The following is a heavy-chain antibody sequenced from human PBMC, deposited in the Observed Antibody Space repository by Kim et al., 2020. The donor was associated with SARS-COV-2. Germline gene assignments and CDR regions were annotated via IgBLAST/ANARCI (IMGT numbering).Heavy chain of an antibody. CDR2: IYYSGST. Sequence: SDTLSLTCTVSGGSISSSSYYWGWIRQPPGKGLEWIGSIYYSGSTYYNPSLKSRVTISVDTSKNQFSLKLSSVTTADTAVYYCARDGNWNDRLTPQTGYDYWGQGTLVTVSS. V-gene: IGHV4-39*07. J-gene: IGHJ4*02. CDR3: ARDGNWNDRLTPQTGYDY. CDR1: GGSISSSSYY. D-gene: IGHD1-1*01.